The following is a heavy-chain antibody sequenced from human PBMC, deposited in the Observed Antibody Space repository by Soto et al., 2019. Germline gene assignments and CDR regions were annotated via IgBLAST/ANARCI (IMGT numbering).Heavy chain of an antibody. CDR1: GFTFSSYS. J-gene: IGHJ4*02. CDR2: ISSATTTI. CDR3: ARGIAAAGPKLDY. Sequence: EVQLVVSGGGLVQPGGSLRLSCAASGFTFSSYSMNWVRQAPGKGLEWVSYISSATTTIYYADSVKGRFTISRDNAKNSLYLQMNSLRADDTAVYYCARGIAAAGPKLDYWGQGTLVTVSS. V-gene: IGHV3-48*01. D-gene: IGHD6-13*01.